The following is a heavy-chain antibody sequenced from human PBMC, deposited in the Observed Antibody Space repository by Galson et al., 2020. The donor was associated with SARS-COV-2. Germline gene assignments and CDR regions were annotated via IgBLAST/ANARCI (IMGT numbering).Heavy chain of an antibody. CDR2: IDWDDDE. V-gene: IGHV2-70*11. J-gene: IGHJ4*01. CDR3: ARIDSSGCRGNY. CDR1: GFSLTTSGMC. Sequence: ESGPTLVKPTQTLTLTCTFSGFSLTTSGMCVGWIRQPPGKALEWLARIDWDDDEYYSASLKTRLTISKDTSKNQVVLTMTNMDPVDTATYYCARIDSSGCRGNYWGHGTLVTVSS. D-gene: IGHD6-19*01.